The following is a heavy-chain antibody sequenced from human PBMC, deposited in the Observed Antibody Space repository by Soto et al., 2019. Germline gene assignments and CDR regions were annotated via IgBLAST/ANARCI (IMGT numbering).Heavy chain of an antibody. CDR1: GGSINSGNYY. D-gene: IGHD3-3*01. V-gene: IGHV4-61*01. Sequence: SETLSLTCTVSGGSINSGNYYWSWIRQPPGKGLEWIGYIYYSGSTNYNPSLKSRVTISVDTSKNQFSLKLSSVTAADTAVYYCASYGKGVYFFCSGYHITDALSFSAQGSMVPVSS. CDR3: ASYGKGVYFFCSGYHITDALSF. CDR2: IYYSGST. J-gene: IGHJ3*01.